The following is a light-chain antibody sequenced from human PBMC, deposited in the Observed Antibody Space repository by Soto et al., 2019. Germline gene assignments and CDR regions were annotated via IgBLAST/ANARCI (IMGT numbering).Light chain of an antibody. CDR1: SSDVRDYKY. Sequence: QSALTQPASVSGSPGQSITISCTGTSSDVRDYKYVSWYQQHPGKAPKPLIFEVSNRPSGVSNRFSGSKSGYTASLTISGLQADDEADYYCSSYTSTDTFVFGSGTKLTVL. J-gene: IGLJ1*01. CDR3: SSYTSTDTFV. V-gene: IGLV2-14*01. CDR2: EVS.